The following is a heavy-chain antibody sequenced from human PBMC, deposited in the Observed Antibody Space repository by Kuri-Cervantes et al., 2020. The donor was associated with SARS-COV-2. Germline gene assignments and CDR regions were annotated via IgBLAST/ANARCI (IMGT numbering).Heavy chain of an antibody. CDR2: IYTSGST. CDR3: ARVVPAADEGLYYYYMDV. CDR1: GGSISSYY. V-gene: IGHV4-4*07. J-gene: IGHJ6*03. Sequence: GSLRLSCTVSGGSISSYYWSWIRQPAGKGLVWIGRIYTSGSTNYNPSLKSRVTMSVDTSKNQFSLKLSSVTAADTAVYYCARVVPAADEGLYYYYMDVWGKGTTVTVSS. D-gene: IGHD2-2*01.